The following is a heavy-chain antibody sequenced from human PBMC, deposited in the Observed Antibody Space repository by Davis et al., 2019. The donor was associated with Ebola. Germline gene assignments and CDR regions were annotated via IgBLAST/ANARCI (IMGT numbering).Heavy chain of an antibody. D-gene: IGHD2-15*01. V-gene: IGHV3-74*01. CDR1: GFTFSSYW. CDR2: INSDGSST. CDR3: ARVGVVDAFDI. J-gene: IGHJ3*02. Sequence: PGGSLRLSCAASGFTFSSYWMHWVRQAPGKGLVWVSRINSDGSSTSYADSVKGRFTISRDNAKNTLYLQMNSLRAEDTAVYYCARVGVVDAFDIWGQGTMVTVSS.